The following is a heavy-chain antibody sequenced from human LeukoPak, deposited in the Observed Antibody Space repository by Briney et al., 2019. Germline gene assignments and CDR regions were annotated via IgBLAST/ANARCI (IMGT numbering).Heavy chain of an antibody. D-gene: IGHD2-15*01. CDR2: IKQDGSEK. CDR1: GFTFSSYW. V-gene: IGHV3-7*04. Sequence: PGGSLRLSCAASGFTFSSYWMSWVRQAPGKGLEWVANIKQDGSEKYYVDSVKGRFTISRDNAKNSLYLQMNSLRAEDTAVYYCAREESVAATSFDYWGQGTLVTVSS. CDR3: AREESVAATSFDY. J-gene: IGHJ4*02.